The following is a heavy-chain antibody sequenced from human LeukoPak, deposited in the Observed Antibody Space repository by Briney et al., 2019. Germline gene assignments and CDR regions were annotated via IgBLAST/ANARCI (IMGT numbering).Heavy chain of an antibody. CDR2: IYYSGST. J-gene: IGHJ6*03. V-gene: IGHV4-59*01. Sequence: SETLSLTCIVSGDSINSYYWSWIRQPPGKGLEWIGYIYYSGSTNYNPSLKSRVTISVDTSKNQFSLKLSSVTAADTAVYYCARGLDYYYYMDVWGKGTTATVSS. CDR3: ARGLDYYYYMDV. CDR1: GDSINSYY.